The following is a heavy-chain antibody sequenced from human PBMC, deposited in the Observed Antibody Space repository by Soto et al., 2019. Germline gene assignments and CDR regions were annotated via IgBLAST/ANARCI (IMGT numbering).Heavy chain of an antibody. V-gene: IGHV4-30-4*01. D-gene: IGHD2-2*01. CDR2: IYYSGST. J-gene: IGHJ5*02. CDR3: ARHFVVVVPELEYWFDP. Sequence: SETLSLTCTVSGGSISSGDYYWSWIRQPPGKGLEWIGYIYYSGSTYYNPSLKSRVTISVDTSKNQFSLKLSSVTAADTAVYYCARHFVVVVPELEYWFDPWGQGTLVTVSS. CDR1: GGSISSGDYY.